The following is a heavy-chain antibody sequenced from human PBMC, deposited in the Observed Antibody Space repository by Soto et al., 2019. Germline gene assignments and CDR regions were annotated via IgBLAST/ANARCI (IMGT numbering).Heavy chain of an antibody. CDR2: IYRTGST. V-gene: IGHV4-4*02. D-gene: IGHD1-7*01. CDR1: GGSFTSNNW. Sequence: SETLSLTCAVSGGSFTSNNWWTWVRWPPGQGLEWIGEIYRTGSTNYNPSLKSRVTISLDKSENQFSLKVTSLTAADTAVYYCASRDPGTSVDYWGQGTLVTVSS. CDR3: ASRDPGTSVDY. J-gene: IGHJ4*02.